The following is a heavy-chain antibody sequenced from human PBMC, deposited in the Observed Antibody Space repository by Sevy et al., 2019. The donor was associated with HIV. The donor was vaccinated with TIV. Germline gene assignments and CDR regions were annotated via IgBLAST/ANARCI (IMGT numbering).Heavy chain of an antibody. CDR3: ARAYCSGGRCYSLAS. CDR2: ISPHNGDT. D-gene: IGHD2-15*01. CDR1: GYTFNTYR. V-gene: IGHV1-18*01. J-gene: IGHJ5*02. Sequence: ASVKVSCKVSGYTFNTYRIHWVRQAPGQGLEWMGWISPHNGDTNYAQRLQGRVTMLTDTSSRPAYMELKSLRFDDTAVYYCARAYCSGGRCYSLASWGQGTLVTVSS.